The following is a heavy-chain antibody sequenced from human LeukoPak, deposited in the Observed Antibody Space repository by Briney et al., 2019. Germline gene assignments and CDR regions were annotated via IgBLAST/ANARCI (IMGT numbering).Heavy chain of an antibody. CDR1: GFTFRGYA. CDR2: ISSSSSYT. J-gene: IGHJ3*02. D-gene: IGHD6-13*01. CDR3: ATRSLIIAAAGTSAFDI. V-gene: IGHV3-11*03. Sequence: GGSLRLSCAASGFTFRGYAMSWIRQAPGKGLEWVSYISSSSSYTNYADSVKGRFTISRDNAKNSLYLQMNSLRAEDTAVYYCATRSLIIAAAGTSAFDIWGQGTMVTVSS.